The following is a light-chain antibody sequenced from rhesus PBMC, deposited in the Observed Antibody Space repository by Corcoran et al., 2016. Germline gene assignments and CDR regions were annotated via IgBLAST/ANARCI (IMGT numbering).Light chain of an antibody. CDR2: EVS. CDR3: FSEAGRYSFYC. CDR1: SSDIGGYNF. Sequence: QAALTQPRSVSGSPGQSVTISCTGTSSDIGGYNFVSWYQMHPGTAPKLMIYEVSKRPSGVSDRFSGSKSGNTASLTISGRQAEDEPDYYCFSEAGRYSFYCFGGGTRLTVL. V-gene: IGLV2-32*01. J-gene: IGLJ1*01.